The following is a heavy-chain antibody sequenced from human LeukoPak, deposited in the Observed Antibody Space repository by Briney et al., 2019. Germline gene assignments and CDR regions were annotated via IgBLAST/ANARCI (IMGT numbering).Heavy chain of an antibody. V-gene: IGHV4-59*01. CDR1: GGSISSYY. CDR2: IYYSGST. D-gene: IGHD6-6*01. CDR3: ARTYSSSSPPAYYYYMDV. J-gene: IGHJ6*03. Sequence: SETLSLTCTVSGGSISSYYWSWIRQPPGKGLEWIGYIYYSGSTNYNPSLKSRVTISVDTSKNQFSLKLSSVTAADTAVYYCARTYSSSSPPAYYYYMDVWGKGTTVTVSS.